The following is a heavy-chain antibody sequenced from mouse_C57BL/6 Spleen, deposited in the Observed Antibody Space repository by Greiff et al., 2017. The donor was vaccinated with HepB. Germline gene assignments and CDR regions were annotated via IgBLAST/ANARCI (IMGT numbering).Heavy chain of an antibody. CDR3: ARSRCPIYFANFSYAMYD. D-gene: IGHD2-1*01. J-gene: IGHJ4*01. Sequence: EVQLVESGGGLVKPGGSLKLSCAASGFTFSDYGMHWVRQAPEKGLEWVAYISSGSSTIYYADTVKGRFTISRDNAKNTLFLQMTSLRSEDTAMSYCARSRCPIYFANFSYAMYDWGPGTSVTVSS. CDR2: ISSGSSTI. V-gene: IGHV5-17*01. CDR1: GFTFSDYG.